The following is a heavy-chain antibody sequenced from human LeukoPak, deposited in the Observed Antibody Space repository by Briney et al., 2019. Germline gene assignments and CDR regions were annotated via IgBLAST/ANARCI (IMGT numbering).Heavy chain of an antibody. CDR2: INHSGST. CDR3: ARFSHRNPNKRFDY. J-gene: IGHJ4*02. CDR1: GGSFSGYY. Sequence: PSETLSLTCAVYGGSFSGYYWSWIRQPPGKGLEWIGEINHSGSTNYNPSLKSRVTISVDTSKNQFSLKLSSVTAADTAVYYCARFSHRNPNKRFDYWGQGTLVTVSS. D-gene: IGHD1-14*01. V-gene: IGHV4-34*01.